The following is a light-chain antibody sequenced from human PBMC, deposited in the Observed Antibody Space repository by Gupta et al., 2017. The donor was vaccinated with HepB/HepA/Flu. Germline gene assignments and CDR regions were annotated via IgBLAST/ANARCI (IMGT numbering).Light chain of an antibody. Sequence: IVLTQSPATLSLSPGERATLSCRASQSVNNYLAWYQQKAGQAPRLLIYDTSKRVTGIPARFSGSGSGTDFTLTISSLEPEDFAVYYCQERRNWPSFTFGPGTKVDIK. V-gene: IGKV3-11*01. J-gene: IGKJ3*01. CDR3: QERRNWPSFT. CDR2: DTS. CDR1: QSVNNY.